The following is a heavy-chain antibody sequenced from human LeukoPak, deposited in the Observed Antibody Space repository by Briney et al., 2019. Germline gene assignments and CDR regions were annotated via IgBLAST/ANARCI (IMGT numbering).Heavy chain of an antibody. J-gene: IGHJ3*02. CDR3: ARVTMIVHDTFDI. D-gene: IGHD3-22*01. V-gene: IGHV3-66*01. CDR1: GFTVSSNY. Sequence: GGSPRLSCAASGFTVSSNYMSWVRQAPGKGLEWVSVIYSGGSTYYADSVKGRFTISRDNSKNTLYLQMNSLRAEDTAVYYCARVTMIVHDTFDIWGQGTMVTVSS. CDR2: IYSGGST.